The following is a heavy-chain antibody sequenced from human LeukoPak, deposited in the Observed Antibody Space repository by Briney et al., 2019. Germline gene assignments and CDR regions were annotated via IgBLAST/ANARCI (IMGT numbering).Heavy chain of an antibody. CDR1: GFTFSSYS. J-gene: IGHJ1*01. CDR2: ISSSSSYI. D-gene: IGHD3-22*01. Sequence: HGGSLRLSCAASGFTFSSYSMNWVRQAPGKGLEWVSSISSSSSYIYYADSVKGRFTISRDNAKNSLYLQMNSLRAEDTAVYYCARDDSSGYEYFQHWGQGTLVTVSS. CDR3: ARDDSSGYEYFQH. V-gene: IGHV3-21*01.